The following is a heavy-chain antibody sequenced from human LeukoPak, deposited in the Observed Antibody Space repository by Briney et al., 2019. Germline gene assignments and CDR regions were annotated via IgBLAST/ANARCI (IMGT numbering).Heavy chain of an antibody. CDR1: GFTVSSNY. D-gene: IGHD3-3*01. J-gene: IGHJ4*02. CDR3: ARDYGGEGITIFGVVGNFDY. CDR2: IYSGGST. Sequence: GGSLRLSCAASGFTVSSNYMSWVRQAPGKGLEWVSVIYSGGSTYYADSVKGRFTISRDNAKNSLYLQMNSLRAEDTAVYYCARDYGGEGITIFGVVGNFDYWGQGTLVTVSS. V-gene: IGHV3-66*01.